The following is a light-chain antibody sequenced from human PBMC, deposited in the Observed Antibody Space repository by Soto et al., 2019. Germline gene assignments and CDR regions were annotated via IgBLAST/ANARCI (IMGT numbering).Light chain of an antibody. Sequence: EIVLTQSPATLSLSPGERATLSCRASQSVSSYLAWYQQKPGQAPRLLIYDASNRATGIPARFSGSGSGTDFALSISSLQIVDFAVYYCQQRSNGPPVYTSGEGTKVEIK. CDR1: QSVSSY. J-gene: IGKJ2*01. V-gene: IGKV3-11*01. CDR2: DAS. CDR3: QQRSNGPPVYT.